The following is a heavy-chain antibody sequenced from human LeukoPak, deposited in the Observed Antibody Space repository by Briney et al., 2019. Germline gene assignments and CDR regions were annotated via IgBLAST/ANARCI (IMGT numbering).Heavy chain of an antibody. V-gene: IGHV1-2*04. D-gene: IGHD6-19*01. CDR2: INPNSGGT. CDR1: GYTFTGYY. Sequence: ASVKVSCKASGYTFTGYYMHWVRQAPGQGLEWMGWINPNSGGTNYAQKFQGWVTMTRDTSISTAYMELSRLRSDDTAAYYCARAAYSSGWYDYWGQGTLVTVSS. J-gene: IGHJ4*02. CDR3: ARAAYSSGWYDY.